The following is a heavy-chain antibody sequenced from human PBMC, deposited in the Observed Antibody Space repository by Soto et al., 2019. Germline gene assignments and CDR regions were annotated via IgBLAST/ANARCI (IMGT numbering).Heavy chain of an antibody. Sequence: QVQLQESGPGLVKPSETLSLTCTVSGGSISSGEYYWTWIRQPPGKGLEWIGYLSYSGSTHYSPCPMSRVIRTVEKYNTRRAAHLAAVRAGDPSVYYRATTSLTILGPSTAYYRMGVWAPGATLTVSS. CDR3: ATTSLTILGPSTAYYRMGV. CDR1: GGSISSGEYY. V-gene: IGHV4-30-4*01. CDR2: LSYSGST. J-gene: IGHJ6*02. D-gene: IGHD3-3*01.